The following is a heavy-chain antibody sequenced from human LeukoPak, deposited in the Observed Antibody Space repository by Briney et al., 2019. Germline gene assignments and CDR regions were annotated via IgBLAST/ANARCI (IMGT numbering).Heavy chain of an antibody. CDR2: IKQDGSEK. Sequence: GGSLRLSCAASGFTFSRYWMNWVRQAPGKGLEWVANIKQDGSEKYYVDSVKGRFTISRDNAKNSLYLQMNSLRAEDTAVYYCARSYSSSRGTFDYWGQGTLVTVSS. D-gene: IGHD6-6*01. CDR3: ARSYSSSRGTFDY. J-gene: IGHJ4*02. V-gene: IGHV3-7*05. CDR1: GFTFSRYW.